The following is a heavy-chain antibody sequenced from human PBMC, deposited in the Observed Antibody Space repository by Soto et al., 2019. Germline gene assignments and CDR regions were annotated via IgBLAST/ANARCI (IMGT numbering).Heavy chain of an antibody. CDR2: VSTSGDET. CDR1: GFTFANYA. V-gene: IGHV3-23*01. J-gene: IGHJ4*02. D-gene: IGHD5-18*01. Sequence: HPGGSLRLSCEASGFTFANYAMTWVRQAPGKGLEWVSSVSTSGDETFYGDSVEGRFTMSRDNAKNSLYLQMNRLRVEDTAMYYCAKDDGLWYLDYWGQGILVTVSS. CDR3: AKDDGLWYLDY.